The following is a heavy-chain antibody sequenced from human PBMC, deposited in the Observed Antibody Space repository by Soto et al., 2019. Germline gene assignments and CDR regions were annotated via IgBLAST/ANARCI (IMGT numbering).Heavy chain of an antibody. Sequence: QVQLVQSGAEVKKPGASVKISCKASGFTFSNHYMHWVRQAPGQGLEWMGAVNPSSGGTSYAQQFQGRRTVTRDTSTSTLYMYLSSLRSEDTALYYCARSDRWLQSIFDFWGQGTLVTVSS. V-gene: IGHV1-46*01. D-gene: IGHD4-4*01. CDR2: VNPSSGGT. J-gene: IGHJ4*02. CDR1: GFTFSNHY. CDR3: ARSDRWLQSIFDF.